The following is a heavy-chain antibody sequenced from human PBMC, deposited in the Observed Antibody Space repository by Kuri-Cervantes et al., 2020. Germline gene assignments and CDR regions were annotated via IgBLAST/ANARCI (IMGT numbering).Heavy chain of an antibody. J-gene: IGHJ4*02. D-gene: IGHD2-15*01. Sequence: ASVKVSCKASGYTFTSYGISWVRQAPGQGLEWMGWISAYNGDTNYAQKLQGRVTMTTDTSTSTAYMELSRLRSDDTAVYYCAREDCSGGSCYSDYWGQGTLVTVSS. V-gene: IGHV1-18*01. CDR1: GYTFTSYG. CDR2: ISAYNGDT. CDR3: AREDCSGGSCYSDY.